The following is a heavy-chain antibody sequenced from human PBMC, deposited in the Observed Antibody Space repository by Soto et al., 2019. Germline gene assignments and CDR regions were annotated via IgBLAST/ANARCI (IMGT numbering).Heavy chain of an antibody. CDR2: IHYTGSV. Sequence: TSETLSLTCTVPGGSLNSEHYHWTLIRQAPGKGLEWIGYIHYTGSVRYNPSLQSRITMSVDTSKNLFSLNLSSVTAADTAVYFCVREDDGGDRDYYGLDVWGQGTMVTVSS. CDR3: VREDDGGDRDYYGLDV. J-gene: IGHJ6*02. D-gene: IGHD2-21*02. V-gene: IGHV4-30-4*01. CDR1: GGSLNSEHYH.